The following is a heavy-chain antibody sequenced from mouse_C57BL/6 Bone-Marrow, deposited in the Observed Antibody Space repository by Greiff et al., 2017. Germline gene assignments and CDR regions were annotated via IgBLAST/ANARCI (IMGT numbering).Heavy chain of an antibody. Sequence: EVKLVESGGGLVKPGGSLKLSCAASGFTFSDYGMHWVRQAPEKGLEWVAYISSGSSTIYYADTVKGRFTISRDNAKNTLFLQMTSLRSEDTAMYYCARNPYYYGSSLFAYWGQGTLVTVSA. CDR1: GFTFSDYG. J-gene: IGHJ3*01. CDR2: ISSGSSTI. D-gene: IGHD1-1*01. CDR3: ARNPYYYGSSLFAY. V-gene: IGHV5-17*01.